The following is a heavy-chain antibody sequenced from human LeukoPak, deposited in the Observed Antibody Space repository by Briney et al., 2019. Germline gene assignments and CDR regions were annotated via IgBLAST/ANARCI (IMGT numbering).Heavy chain of an antibody. V-gene: IGHV3-74*01. CDR1: GFTFSSYW. J-gene: IGHJ4*02. CDR3: ARSSYSNGEANDY. Sequence: PGGSLRLSCAASGFTFSSYWMHWVRQAPGKGLVWVSRINSDGSSTSYADSVKGRFTISRDNAKNTLYLQMNSLRADDTAVYYCARSSYSNGEANDYWGQGTLVTVSS. D-gene: IGHD4-11*01. CDR2: INSDGSST.